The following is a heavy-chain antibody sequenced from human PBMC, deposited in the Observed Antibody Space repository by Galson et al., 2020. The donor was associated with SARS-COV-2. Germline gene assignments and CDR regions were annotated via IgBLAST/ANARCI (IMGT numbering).Heavy chain of an antibody. D-gene: IGHD4-4*01. V-gene: IGHV1-18*01. J-gene: IGHJ4*02. CDR3: TRDYDYSHTFFEY. Sequence: ASVKVSCTCSGYSFITYGISWVRQAPGQGLEWMGWSNPYNGDIKYAEKFMGRVSMTTDTSASIAYMELTSLTSDDTAIYFCTRDYDYSHTFFEYWGQGTLVAVSS. CDR1: GYSFITYG. CDR2: SNPYNGDI.